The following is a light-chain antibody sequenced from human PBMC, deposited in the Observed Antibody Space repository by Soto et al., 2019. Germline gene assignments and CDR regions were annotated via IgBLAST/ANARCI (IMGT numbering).Light chain of an antibody. CDR1: SSNIGAGYD. CDR2: GNS. V-gene: IGLV1-40*01. CDR3: QSYYSSLSGYV. Sequence: QSVLTQPPSVSGAPGQRVTISCTGSSSNIGAGYDVHWYQQLPGTAPKLLIYGNSNRPSGVPDRFSGSKSGTSASLAITGLQAEDEAEYYYQSYYSSLSGYVFGTGPKLTVL. J-gene: IGLJ1*01.